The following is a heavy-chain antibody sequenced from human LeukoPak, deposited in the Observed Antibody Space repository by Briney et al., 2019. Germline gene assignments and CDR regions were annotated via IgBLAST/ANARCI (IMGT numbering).Heavy chain of an antibody. Sequence: SETLSLTCAVYGGSFSGYYWSWIRQPPGKGLEWIGEINHSGSTNYNPSLKSRVTISVDTSKNQFSLKLSSVTAADPAVYYCARGQQRNDYWGQGTLVTVSS. CDR1: GGSFSGYY. CDR2: INHSGST. V-gene: IGHV4-34*01. J-gene: IGHJ4*02. D-gene: IGHD6-25*01. CDR3: ARGQQRNDY.